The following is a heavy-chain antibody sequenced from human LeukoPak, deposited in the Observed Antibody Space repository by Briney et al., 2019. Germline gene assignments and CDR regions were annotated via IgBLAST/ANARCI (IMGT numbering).Heavy chain of an antibody. CDR1: GFSFSSYG. CDR2: IRYDGSHK. V-gene: IGHV3-30*02. Sequence: GGSLRLSCAASGFSFSSYGMHWVRQAPGKGLEWVAFIRYDGSHKYYADSVKGRFTISRDNSKNTLYLQMNSLRAEDTAVYYCAKDGTVWNYDILTGYYDFDYWGQGTLVTVSS. J-gene: IGHJ4*02. CDR3: AKDGTVWNYDILTGYYDFDY. D-gene: IGHD3-9*01.